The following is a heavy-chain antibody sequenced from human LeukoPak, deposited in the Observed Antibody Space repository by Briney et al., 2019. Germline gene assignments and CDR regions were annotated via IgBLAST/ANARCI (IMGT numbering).Heavy chain of an antibody. Sequence: SQTLSLTCAISGDSVSSNSAAWNWVRRSPSRGLEWLGRTYYRSKWYNDYAVSVKSRITINPDTSKNQFSLHLNSVTPEDTAVYYCASAHGYIDYWGQGTLVTVSS. CDR1: GDSVSSNSAA. D-gene: IGHD5-18*01. V-gene: IGHV6-1*01. CDR2: TYYRSKWYN. CDR3: ASAHGYIDY. J-gene: IGHJ4*02.